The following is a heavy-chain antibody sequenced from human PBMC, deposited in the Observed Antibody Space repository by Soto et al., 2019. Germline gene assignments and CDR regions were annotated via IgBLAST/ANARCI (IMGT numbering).Heavy chain of an antibody. J-gene: IGHJ6*04. Sequence: RLSCASSGFTFSKYSVNWVRQAPGKGLEWVSSISSRSTYIFYADSVKGRFTISRDNAKNSLYLQMNSLRAEDTGVYYCARPRLLAAGDYYYSYGMDVRGEGTKVTVSS. CDR2: ISSRSTYI. V-gene: IGHV3-21*01. CDR3: ARPRLLAAGDYYYSYGMDV. CDR1: GFTFSKYS. D-gene: IGHD6-13*01.